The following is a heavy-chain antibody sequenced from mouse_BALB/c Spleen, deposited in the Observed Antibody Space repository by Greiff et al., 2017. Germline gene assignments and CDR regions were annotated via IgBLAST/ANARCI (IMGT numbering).Heavy chain of an antibody. D-gene: IGHD1-1*01. J-gene: IGHJ3*01. V-gene: IGHV5-17*02. CDR3: ARSITTVDAY. CDR1: GFTFSSFG. CDR2: ISSGSSTI. Sequence: QLKESGGGLVQPGGSRKLSCAASGFTFSSFGMHWVRQAPEKGLEWVAYISSGSSTIYYADTVKGRFTISRDNPKNTLFLQMTSLRSEDTAMYYCARSITTVDAYWGQGTLVTVSA.